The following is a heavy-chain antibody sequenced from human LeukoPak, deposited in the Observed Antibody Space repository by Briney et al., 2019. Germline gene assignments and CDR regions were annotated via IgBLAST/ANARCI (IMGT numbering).Heavy chain of an antibody. CDR1: GYSISSGYY. V-gene: IGHV4-38-2*02. Sequence: PSETLSLTCTVSGYSISSGYYWGWIRQPPGKGLEWLGSIYHSGSTYYNPSLKSRVTISVDKSKNQFSLKLSSVTAADTAVYYCARTMDYDSSGYYGYYYYGMDVWGQGTTVTVSS. CDR3: ARTMDYDSSGYYGYYYYGMDV. D-gene: IGHD3-22*01. J-gene: IGHJ6*02. CDR2: IYHSGST.